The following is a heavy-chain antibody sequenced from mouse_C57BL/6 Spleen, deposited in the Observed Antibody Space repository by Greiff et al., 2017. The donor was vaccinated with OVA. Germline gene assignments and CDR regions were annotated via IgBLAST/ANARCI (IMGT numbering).Heavy chain of an antibody. J-gene: IGHJ2*01. Sequence: EVMLVESGGGLVQPGGSLSLSCAASGFTFTDYYMSWVRQPPGKALEWLGFIRNKANGYTTEYSASVKGRFTISRDNSQSILYLQMNALRAEDSATYYCARCGYGNYPYYFDYWGQGTTLTVSS. CDR3: ARCGYGNYPYYFDY. D-gene: IGHD2-1*01. CDR2: IRNKANGYTT. V-gene: IGHV7-3*01. CDR1: GFTFTDYY.